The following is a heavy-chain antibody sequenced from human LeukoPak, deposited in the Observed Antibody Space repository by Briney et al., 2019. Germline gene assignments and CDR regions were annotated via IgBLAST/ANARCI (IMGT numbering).Heavy chain of an antibody. CDR1: GFTFNDYT. Sequence: GRSLRLSCAASGFTFNDYTMNWVRQAPGKGLEWVSGISWNSGTIGYADSVKGRFTISRDNAKNSLYLQVNSLRAEDTALYYCTKGVSMIVPLTAFDIWGQGTMVTVSS. J-gene: IGHJ3*02. CDR2: ISWNSGTI. V-gene: IGHV3-9*01. CDR3: TKGVSMIVPLTAFDI. D-gene: IGHD3-22*01.